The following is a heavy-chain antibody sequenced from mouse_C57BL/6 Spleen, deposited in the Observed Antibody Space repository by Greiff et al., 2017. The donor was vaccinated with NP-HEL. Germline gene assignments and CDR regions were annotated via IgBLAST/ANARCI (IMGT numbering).Heavy chain of an antibody. D-gene: IGHD1-1*01. CDR2: ISDGGSYT. CDR1: GFTFSSYA. J-gene: IGHJ4*01. Sequence: EVMLVESGGGLVKPGGSLKLSCAASGFTFSSYAMSWVRQTPEKRLEWVATISDGGSYTYYPANVKGRFTISRDNAKNNLYLQMSHLKSEDTAMYYCARYYGSRDAMDYWGQGTSVTVSS. V-gene: IGHV5-4*03. CDR3: ARYYGSRDAMDY.